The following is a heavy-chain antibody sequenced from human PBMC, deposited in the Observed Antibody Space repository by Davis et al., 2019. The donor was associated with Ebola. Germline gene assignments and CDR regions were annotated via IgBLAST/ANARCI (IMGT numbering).Heavy chain of an antibody. D-gene: IGHD5-18*01. V-gene: IGHV1-18*04. J-gene: IGHJ3*02. CDR1: GYTFTGYY. Sequence: ASVKVSCKASGYTFTGYYMHWVRQAPGQGLEWMGWISAYNGNTNYAQKLQGRVTMTTDTSTSTAYMELRSLRSDDTAVYYCLRGYSYGVHDAFDIWGQGTMVTVSS. CDR3: LRGYSYGVHDAFDI. CDR2: ISAYNGNT.